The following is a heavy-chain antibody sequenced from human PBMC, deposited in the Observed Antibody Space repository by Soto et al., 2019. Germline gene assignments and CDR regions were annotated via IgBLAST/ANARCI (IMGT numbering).Heavy chain of an antibody. CDR3: AKGFSPSLYSSSWYYHDY. CDR1: GFTFSSYA. Sequence: GGSLRLSCAASGFTFSSYAMSWVRQAPGKGLEWVSAISGSGGSTYYADSVKGRFTISRDNSKNTLYLQMNSLRAEDTAVYYCAKGFSPSLYSSSWYYHDYWGQGTLVTVSS. CDR2: ISGSGGST. J-gene: IGHJ4*02. D-gene: IGHD6-13*01. V-gene: IGHV3-23*01.